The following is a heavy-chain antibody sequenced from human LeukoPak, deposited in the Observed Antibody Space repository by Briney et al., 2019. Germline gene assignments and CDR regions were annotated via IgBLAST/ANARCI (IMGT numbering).Heavy chain of an antibody. CDR3: ARFICSSTSCYANAFDI. Sequence: SVKVSCKASGGTFSSYAISWVRQAPGQGLEWMGRIVPIFGTANYAQKFQGRVTITTDESTSTAYMELSSLRSEDTAVYYCARFICSSTSCYANAFDIWGQGTMVTVSS. CDR1: GGTFSSYA. D-gene: IGHD2-2*01. J-gene: IGHJ3*02. CDR2: IVPIFGTA. V-gene: IGHV1-69*05.